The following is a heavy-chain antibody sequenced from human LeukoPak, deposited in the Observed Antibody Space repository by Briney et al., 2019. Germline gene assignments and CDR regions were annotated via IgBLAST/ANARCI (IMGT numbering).Heavy chain of an antibody. J-gene: IGHJ4*02. CDR2: ISGSGGST. Sequence: PGGSLRLSCAVSGFTFSSYGMSWVRQAAGKGLEWVSAISGSGGSTYYADSVKGRFTISRDSSKNTLYLQMNSLRAEDTAVYYCAKWGSTMVRGVITYFDYWGQGTLVTVSS. D-gene: IGHD3-10*01. CDR3: AKWGSTMVRGVITYFDY. CDR1: GFTFSSYG. V-gene: IGHV3-23*01.